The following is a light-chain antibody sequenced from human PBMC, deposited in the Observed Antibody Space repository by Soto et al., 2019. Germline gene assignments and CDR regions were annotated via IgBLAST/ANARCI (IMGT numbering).Light chain of an antibody. CDR1: HSVSSSY. Sequence: EIVLTQSPGTLSLSPGERATLSCRASHSVSSSYLAWYQQKPGQAPRLLIYGASSRATGISDRFSGTGSGTDFTLTISSLEPEDFAVYYCQQYGGSPPFTFGPGTKVDIK. CDR3: QQYGGSPPFT. CDR2: GAS. V-gene: IGKV3-20*01. J-gene: IGKJ3*01.